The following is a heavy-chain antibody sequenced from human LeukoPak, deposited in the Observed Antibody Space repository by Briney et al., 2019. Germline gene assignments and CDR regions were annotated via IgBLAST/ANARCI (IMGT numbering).Heavy chain of an antibody. CDR3: ASATTVTLYYYYYMDV. Sequence: SETLSLTCTVSGASITNNAYYWGWIRQPPGKGLECIGSMYYSGTSYYNPSLKSRVSISRDTSKNQFSLKLSSVTAADTAVYYCASATTVTLYYYYYMDVWGKGTTVTVSS. CDR2: MYYSGTS. D-gene: IGHD4-17*01. J-gene: IGHJ6*03. V-gene: IGHV4-39*01. CDR1: GASITNNAYY.